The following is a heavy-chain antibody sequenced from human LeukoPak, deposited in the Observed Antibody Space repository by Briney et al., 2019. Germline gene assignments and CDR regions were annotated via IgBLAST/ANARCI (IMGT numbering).Heavy chain of an antibody. CDR2: ISGYNGNT. CDR3: AKGPGGDYYYMDV. Sequence: ASVKVSCKAFGYTFTSYAISWVRQAPGQGLEWMGWISGYNGNTNYAQKLQGRVTMTTDTSTSTAYMELSSLRSEDTAVYYCAKGPGGDYYYMDVWGKGTTVTVSS. D-gene: IGHD4-23*01. V-gene: IGHV1-18*01. J-gene: IGHJ6*03. CDR1: GYTFTSYA.